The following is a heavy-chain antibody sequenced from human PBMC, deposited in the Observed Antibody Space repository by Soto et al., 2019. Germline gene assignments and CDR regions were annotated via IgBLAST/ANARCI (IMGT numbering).Heavy chain of an antibody. CDR3: ARGRSIVGATDWFDP. D-gene: IGHD1-26*01. CDR1: GVSISRGCHS. Sequence: PAEIRSLNRPFAGVSISRGCHSLRWLRPPPGKGLEWIGYIYHSGSTYYNPSLKSRVTISVDRSKNQFSLKLSSVTAADTAVYYCARGRSIVGATDWFDPWGQGTRVTVSS. J-gene: IGHJ5*02. CDR2: IYHSGST. V-gene: IGHV4-30-2*01.